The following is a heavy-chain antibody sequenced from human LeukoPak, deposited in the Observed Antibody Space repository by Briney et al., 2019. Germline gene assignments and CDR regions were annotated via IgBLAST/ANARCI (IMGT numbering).Heavy chain of an antibody. CDR1: GFTFTSSA. CDR3: AAAFKSEYYMDV. CDR2: IVVGSGNT. J-gene: IGHJ6*03. Sequence: GASVKVSCKASGFTFTSSAMQWVRQARGQRLEWIGWIVVGSGNTSYAQKFQERVTITRDMSTSTAYMELSSLRSEDTAVYYCAAAFKSEYYMDVWGKGTTVTVSS. V-gene: IGHV1-58*02.